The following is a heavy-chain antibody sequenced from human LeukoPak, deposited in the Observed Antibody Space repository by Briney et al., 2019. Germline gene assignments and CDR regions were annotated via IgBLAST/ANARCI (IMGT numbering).Heavy chain of an antibody. CDR2: IYDSGST. CDR3: ARASGVGVPFFDY. D-gene: IGHD1-26*01. CDR1: GGSIRSSYYY. J-gene: IGHJ4*02. Sequence: SETLSLTCTVSGGSIRSSYYYWGWIRQPPGKGLEWIGSIYDSGSTYYNPSLKSRVTISVDTSKNQFSLKLSSVTAADTAVYYCARASGVGVPFFDYWGQGTLVTVSS. V-gene: IGHV4-39*07.